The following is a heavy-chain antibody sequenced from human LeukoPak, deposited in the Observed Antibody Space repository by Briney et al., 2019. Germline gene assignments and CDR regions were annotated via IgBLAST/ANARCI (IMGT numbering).Heavy chain of an antibody. J-gene: IGHJ4*02. CDR1: GVTFSDYS. D-gene: IGHD5-24*01. CDR2: IGIDSGNT. V-gene: IGHV3-48*01. Sequence: GGSLRLSCAASGVTFSDYSMNWVRQAPGKGLEWISYIGIDSGNTNYADSVKGRFTISGAKAKNSLYLQMNSLRVEDTAVYYCARDYKYAFDNWGQGTLVTVSS. CDR3: ARDYKYAFDN.